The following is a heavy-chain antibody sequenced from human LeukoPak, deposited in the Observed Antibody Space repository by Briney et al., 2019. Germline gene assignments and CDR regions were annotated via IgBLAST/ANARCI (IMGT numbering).Heavy chain of an antibody. D-gene: IGHD3-10*01. CDR3: ARAGSRLLWFGEFYFDC. Sequence: GGSLRLSCAASGFTFSDYYMSWIRQAPGKGLEWVSYISSSSSYTNYADSVKGRFTISRDNAKNSLYLQMNSLRAEDTAVYYCARAGSRLLWFGEFYFDCWGQGTLVTVSS. CDR1: GFTFSDYY. J-gene: IGHJ4*02. CDR2: ISSSSSYT. V-gene: IGHV3-11*05.